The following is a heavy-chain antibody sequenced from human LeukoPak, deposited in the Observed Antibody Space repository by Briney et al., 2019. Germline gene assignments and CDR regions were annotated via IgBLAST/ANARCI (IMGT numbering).Heavy chain of an antibody. CDR2: IIPIFGTA. D-gene: IGHD3-22*01. V-gene: IGHV1-69*01. CDR1: GGTFSSYA. Sequence: GSSVKVSCKASGGTFSSYAISWVRQAPGQGLEWMGGIIPIFGTANYAQEFQGRVTITADESTSTAYMELSSLRSEDTAVYYCARGPSYYYDSSGYSIWGQGTLVTVSS. CDR3: ARGPSYYYDSSGYSI. J-gene: IGHJ4*02.